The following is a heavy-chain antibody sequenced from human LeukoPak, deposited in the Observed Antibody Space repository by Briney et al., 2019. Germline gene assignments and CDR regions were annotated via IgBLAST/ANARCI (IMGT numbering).Heavy chain of an antibody. D-gene: IGHD6-6*01. Sequence: ASVKVSCKASGYTFTGCYMHWVRQAPGQGLEWMGWINPNSGGTNYAQKFQGRVTMTRDTSISTAYMELSRLKSDDTALYYCARTTSSSALFYWGQGTLVTVSS. J-gene: IGHJ4*02. CDR2: INPNSGGT. V-gene: IGHV1-2*02. CDR3: ARTTSSSALFY. CDR1: GYTFTGCY.